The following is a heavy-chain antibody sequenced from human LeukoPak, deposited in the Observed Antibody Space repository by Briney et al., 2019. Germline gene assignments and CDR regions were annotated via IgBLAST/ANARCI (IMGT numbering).Heavy chain of an antibody. CDR1: GGSISSSSYY. V-gene: IGHV4-39*01. D-gene: IGHD3-22*01. J-gene: IGHJ4*02. CDR3: ARRPYYYGSSGSYYFDY. CDR2: IYYSGNT. Sequence: SETLSLTCTVSGGSISSSSYYWGWIRQPPGKGLEWIGSIYYSGNTYYNPSLKSRVTISVDTSKNQFSLKLSSVTAADTAVYYCARRPYYYGSSGSYYFDYWGQGTLVTVSS.